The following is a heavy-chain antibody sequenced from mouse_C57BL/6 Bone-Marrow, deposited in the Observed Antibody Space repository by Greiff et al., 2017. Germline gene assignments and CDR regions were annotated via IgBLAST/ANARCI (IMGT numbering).Heavy chain of an antibody. CDR1: GYTFTSYW. J-gene: IGHJ2*01. V-gene: IGHV1-55*01. D-gene: IGHD4-1*01. CDR3: ARTGPLEQSFDY. CDR2: IYPTSGRT. Sequence: VQLQQPGAELVKPGASVKMSCKASGYTFTSYWITWVKQRPGQGLEWIGDIYPTSGRTNYNEKFKSKAILTVDTSSNTAYMQLSSLTSEDSAVFYCARTGPLEQSFDYWDQGATLAVSS.